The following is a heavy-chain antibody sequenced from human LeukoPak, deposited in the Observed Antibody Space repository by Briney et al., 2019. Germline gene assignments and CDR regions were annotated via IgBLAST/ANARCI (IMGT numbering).Heavy chain of an antibody. J-gene: IGHJ4*02. CDR1: GFTFSSYA. Sequence: GGSLRFSCAASGFTFSSYAMHWVRQAPGKGLEWVAVISYDGSNKYYADSVKGRFTISRDNSKNTLYLQMNSLRAEDTAVYYCAREPDYSNHFDYWGQGTLVTVSS. CDR2: ISYDGSNK. D-gene: IGHD4-11*01. V-gene: IGHV3-30-3*01. CDR3: AREPDYSNHFDY.